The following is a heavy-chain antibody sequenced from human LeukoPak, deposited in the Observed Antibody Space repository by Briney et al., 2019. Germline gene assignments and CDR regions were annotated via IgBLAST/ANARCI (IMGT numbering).Heavy chain of an antibody. D-gene: IGHD1-26*01. CDR2: IAGDGSGT. V-gene: IGHV3-74*01. CDR1: GFIFNNHW. J-gene: IGHJ6*02. CDR3: ARVRSGSSAGNYGMDV. Sequence: PGGSLRLSCAASGFIFNNHWMYWVRQTPGEGLVWVARIAGDGSGTIYADSVKGRFTISRDTAKNTLYLQMSRLRAEDTAVYYCARVRSGSSAGNYGMDVWGQGTTVTVSS.